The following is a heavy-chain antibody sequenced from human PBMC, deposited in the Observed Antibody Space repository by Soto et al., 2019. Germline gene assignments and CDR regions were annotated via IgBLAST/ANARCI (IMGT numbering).Heavy chain of an antibody. CDR1: GTSFSDYF. Sequence: PSETLSLTCAVYGTSFSDYFWTWIRQPPEKGLEWIGQINHRGSTTSNPSLKSRVTISVDTSSSQFSLRLSSVTAADTAVYFCARAPPYYYASSGYFFDSWGQGALVTVSS. D-gene: IGHD3-22*01. CDR3: ARAPPYYYASSGYFFDS. J-gene: IGHJ4*02. CDR2: INHRGST. V-gene: IGHV4-34*01.